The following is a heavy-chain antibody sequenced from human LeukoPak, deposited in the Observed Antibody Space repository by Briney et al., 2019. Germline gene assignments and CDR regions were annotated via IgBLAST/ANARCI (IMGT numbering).Heavy chain of an antibody. CDR1: GFTFDDYA. CDR2: ISWNSGSI. Sequence: PGRSLRLSCAASGFTFDDYAMHWVRQAPGKGLEWVSGISWNSGSIGYADSVKGRFTISRDNAKTSLYLQMNSLRAEDTALYYCATEVWFGESDAGWFDPWGQGTLVTVSS. J-gene: IGHJ5*02. V-gene: IGHV3-9*01. D-gene: IGHD3-10*01. CDR3: ATEVWFGESDAGWFDP.